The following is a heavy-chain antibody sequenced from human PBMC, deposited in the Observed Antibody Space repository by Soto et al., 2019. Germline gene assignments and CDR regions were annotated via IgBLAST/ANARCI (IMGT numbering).Heavy chain of an antibody. D-gene: IGHD1-26*01. V-gene: IGHV2-5*02. Sequence: QITLKESGPTLVKPTQTLTLTCTFSGFSLSATGVGVGWIRQPPEKALEWLALIYWDDDKLYSPSLKNRLTITKDSSKNQVVLTMTNMDPVDIASYYCAHRHGATSGTFDYWGQGALVTVSS. CDR3: AHRHGATSGTFDY. CDR1: GFSLSATGVG. CDR2: IYWDDDK. J-gene: IGHJ4*02.